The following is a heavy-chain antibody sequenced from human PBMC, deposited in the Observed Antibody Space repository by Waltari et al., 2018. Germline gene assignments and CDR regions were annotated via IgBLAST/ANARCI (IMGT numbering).Heavy chain of an antibody. J-gene: IGHJ4*02. Sequence: EVQLVESGGGLVQPGGYPRLSCAAYGFKWIRQAPGKGVEWVANINRDGSRESYVDSVKGRFTISRDNAKNSVFLQMNSLRVEDTAVYYCEGSWTWGQGTLVTVSS. CDR1: GFK. D-gene: IGHD5-12*01. CDR2: INRDGSRE. CDR3: EGSWT. V-gene: IGHV3-7*01.